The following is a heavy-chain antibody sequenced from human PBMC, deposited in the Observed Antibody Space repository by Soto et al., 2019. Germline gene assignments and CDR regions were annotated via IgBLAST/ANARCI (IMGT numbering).Heavy chain of an antibody. V-gene: IGHV3-21*06. CDR2: ISSTTNYI. CDR3: ARESEDLTSNFDY. Sequence: GGSLRLSCADSGFTFTRYSMNWVRQAPGKGLEWVSSISSTTNYIYYGDSMKGRFTISRDNAKNSLYLEMNSLRAEDTAVYYCARESEDLTSNFDYWGQGTLVTVSS. CDR1: GFTFTRYS. J-gene: IGHJ4*02.